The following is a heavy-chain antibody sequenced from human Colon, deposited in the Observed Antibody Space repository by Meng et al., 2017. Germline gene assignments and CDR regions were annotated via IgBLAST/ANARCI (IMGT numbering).Heavy chain of an antibody. V-gene: IGHV4-34*01. D-gene: IGHD6-19*01. CDR3: ARERLSSGWYGGRWFDP. CDR1: GRSFSGYY. CDR2: INHSGST. J-gene: IGHJ5*02. Sequence: QLLRWGSGLLTPSETLSLPCAVYGRSFSGYYWSWIRQPPGKGLEWIGEINHSGSTNYNPSLKSRVTISVDTSKNQFSLKLSSVTAADTAVYYCARERLSSGWYGGRWFDPWGQGTLVTVSS.